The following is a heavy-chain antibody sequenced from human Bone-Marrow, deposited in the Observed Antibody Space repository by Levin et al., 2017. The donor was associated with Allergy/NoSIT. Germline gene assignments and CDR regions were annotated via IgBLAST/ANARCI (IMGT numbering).Heavy chain of an antibody. D-gene: IGHD3-10*01. CDR1: GFTFSSYA. Sequence: GGSLRLSCSASGFTFSSYAMGWVRQAPGKGLEWVSSLTGSGARTYYADSVKGRFIISRDNSRNMVFLQMNSLRADDTAVYYCAKYFDFCASGSYNDWGQGTLVTVSS. CDR2: LTGSGART. J-gene: IGHJ4*02. V-gene: IGHV3-23*01. CDR3: AKYFDFCASGSYND.